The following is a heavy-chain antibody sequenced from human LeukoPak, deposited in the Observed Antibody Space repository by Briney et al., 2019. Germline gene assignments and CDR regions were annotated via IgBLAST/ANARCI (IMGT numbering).Heavy chain of an antibody. CDR1: GXSFTSYC. J-gene: IGHJ4*02. D-gene: IGHD5-18*01. V-gene: IGHV5-10-1*01. CDR2: IDPSASYT. Sequence: GESLKISSKGSGXSFTSYCISWVRQMPRKGLEWMGRIDPSASYTNYSPSFQGHVTISADKSISTAYLQWSSLKASDTAMYCCARPEYSYGYHIGYWGQGTLVTVSS. CDR3: ARPEYSYGYHIGY.